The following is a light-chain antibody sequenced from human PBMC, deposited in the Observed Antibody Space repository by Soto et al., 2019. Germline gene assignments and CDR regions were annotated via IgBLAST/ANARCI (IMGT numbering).Light chain of an antibody. CDR3: QQYGSSHT. V-gene: IGKV3-11*01. J-gene: IGKJ5*01. CDR1: QSIGLA. CDR2: DAS. Sequence: EIVLTQSPATLSLSPGERATLSCRASQSIGLAIAWYQHKPGQAPRLLIFDASQRATGIPARFRGSGSGTDFTLSISSLEPEDFAVYYCQQYGSSHTFGQGTRLEI.